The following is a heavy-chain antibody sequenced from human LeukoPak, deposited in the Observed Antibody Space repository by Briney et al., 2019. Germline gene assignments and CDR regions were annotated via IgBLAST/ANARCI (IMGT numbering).Heavy chain of an antibody. CDR1: GGSFRGYY. D-gene: IGHD2-15*01. J-gene: IGHJ5*02. CDR2: IKHSGST. CDR3: ARVGHIVVVVAATRWNWFDP. V-gene: IGHV4-34*01. Sequence: PSETLSLTCAVYGGSFRGYYWSWIRQPPGKGLEWIGEIKHSGSTNYKPSQKSRVTISVDTSKNQFSLKLSSVTAADTAVYYCARVGHIVVVVAATRWNWFDPWGQGTLVTVSS.